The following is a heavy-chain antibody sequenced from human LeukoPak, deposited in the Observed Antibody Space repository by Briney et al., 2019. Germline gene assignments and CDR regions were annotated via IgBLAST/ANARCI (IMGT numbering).Heavy chain of an antibody. CDR1: GFTSSSYG. V-gene: IGHV3-30*02. J-gene: IGHJ4*02. Sequence: GGSLRLSCAASGFTSSSYGMHWVRQAPGKGLEWVAFIRYDGNNKYYADSVKGRFTISRDNSKNTLYLQMNSLRAEDTAVYYCAKVNWDIVVVPAALDYWGQGTLVTVSS. CDR2: IRYDGNNK. D-gene: IGHD2-2*01. CDR3: AKVNWDIVVVPAALDY.